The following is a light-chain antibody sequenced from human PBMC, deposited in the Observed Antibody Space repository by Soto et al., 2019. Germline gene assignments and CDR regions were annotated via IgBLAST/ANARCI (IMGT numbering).Light chain of an antibody. Sequence: ENVLTQSPDTLSLSPGERGTLSCRASQSVAKNYLAWYQQKPGQAPRLLIYGASSTATGIPGRFRGTGSGTDFTLAISRLEPEDLAVYSCQQYATSPLTFGGGTKLEIK. V-gene: IGKV3-20*01. CDR1: QSVAKNY. CDR3: QQYATSPLT. CDR2: GAS. J-gene: IGKJ4*01.